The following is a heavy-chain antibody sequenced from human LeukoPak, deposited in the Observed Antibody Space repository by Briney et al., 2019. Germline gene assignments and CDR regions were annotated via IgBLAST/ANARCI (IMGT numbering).Heavy chain of an antibody. Sequence: GGSLRLSCAASGFTFSSYAMHWVRQAPGKGLEWVAVISYDGSNKYYADSVKGRFTISRDNSKNTLYLQMNSLRAEDTAVYYCARAYGSGSFFHNWFDPWGQGTLVTASS. CDR3: ARAYGSGSFFHNWFDP. CDR2: ISYDGSNK. J-gene: IGHJ5*02. V-gene: IGHV3-30*04. CDR1: GFTFSSYA. D-gene: IGHD3-10*01.